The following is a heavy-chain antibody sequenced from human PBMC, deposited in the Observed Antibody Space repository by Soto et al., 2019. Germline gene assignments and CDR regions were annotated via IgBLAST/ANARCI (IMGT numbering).Heavy chain of an antibody. Sequence: GGSLKIFCKGSGYSFTSYWIGWVRQVPGKGLGWMGIIYPGDSDTRYSPSFQGQVTISADKSISTAYLQWSSLKASDTAMYYCARLLPDPYYYYGMDVWGQGTTVTVSS. J-gene: IGHJ6*02. V-gene: IGHV5-51*01. D-gene: IGHD2-15*01. CDR2: IYPGDSDT. CDR1: GYSFTSYW. CDR3: ARLLPDPYYYYGMDV.